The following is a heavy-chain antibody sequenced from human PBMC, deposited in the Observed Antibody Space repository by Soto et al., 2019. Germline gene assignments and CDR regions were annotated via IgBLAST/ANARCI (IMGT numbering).Heavy chain of an antibody. CDR1: GFPFSDYY. Sequence: QVQLVESGGDLVKPGGSLRLSCAASGFPFSDYYMSWIRQAPGKGLEWVSSISSSSSDTNYAKSVKGRLTISRDNAKNSLHLQLNSLRGEDTAVYYWARRRPTGYYNYWGQGTLVTVSA. D-gene: IGHD3-9*01. J-gene: IGHJ4*02. V-gene: IGHV3-11*05. CDR2: ISSSSSDT. CDR3: ARRRPTGYYNY.